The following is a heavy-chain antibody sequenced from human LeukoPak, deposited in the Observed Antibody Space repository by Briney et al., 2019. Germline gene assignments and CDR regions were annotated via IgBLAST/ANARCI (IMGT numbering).Heavy chain of an antibody. V-gene: IGHV1-8*03. CDR3: ARGSRYDFWSGYYTSLDY. J-gene: IGHJ4*02. Sequence: ASVKVSCKASGDTFTSYDINWVRQATGQGLEWMGWMNPNSGNTGYAQKFQGRVTITRNTSISTAYMELSSLRSEDTAVYYCARGSRYDFWSGYYTSLDYWGQGTLVTVSS. CDR1: GDTFTSYD. CDR2: MNPNSGNT. D-gene: IGHD3-3*01.